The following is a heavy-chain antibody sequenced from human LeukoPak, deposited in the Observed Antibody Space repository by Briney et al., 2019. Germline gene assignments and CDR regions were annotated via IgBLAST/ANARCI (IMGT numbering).Heavy chain of an antibody. D-gene: IGHD4-17*01. J-gene: IGHJ5*02. CDR3: ARSPTTVTTYWFDP. CDR1: GYTFTGYY. Sequence: GASVKVSCKASGYTFTGYYMHWVRQAPGQGLEWMGRINPNSGVTNYAQKFQGRVTMTRDTSISTAYMELSSLRSEDTAVYYCARSPTTVTTYWFDPWGQGALVTVSS. V-gene: IGHV1-2*06. CDR2: INPNSGVT.